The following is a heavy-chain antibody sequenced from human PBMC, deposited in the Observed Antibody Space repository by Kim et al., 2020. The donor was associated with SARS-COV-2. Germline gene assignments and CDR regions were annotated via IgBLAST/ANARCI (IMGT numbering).Heavy chain of an antibody. J-gene: IGHJ4*02. D-gene: IGHD2-15*01. V-gene: IGHV3-7*01. CDR2: INEDGSAK. Sequence: GGSLRLSCAASGFTFSHYWLTWVRQAPGKGLEWVANINEDGSAKYYVDSVKGRFTISRDNAKTSLYLQMDSLRDEDTAVYYCARGGKPTAWFDYWGEGSRVTVPP. CDR1: GFTFSHYW. CDR3: ARGGKPTAWFDY.